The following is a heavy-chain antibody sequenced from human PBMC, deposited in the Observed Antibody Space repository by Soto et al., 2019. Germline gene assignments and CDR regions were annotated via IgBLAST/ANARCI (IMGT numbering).Heavy chain of an antibody. V-gene: IGHV1-2*04. CDR2: INPNSGGT. CDR1: GYTFTGYY. J-gene: IGHJ6*02. Sequence: QVQLVQSGAEVKKPGASVKVSCKASGYTFTGYYMHWVRQAPGQGLEWMGWINPNSGGTNYAQKFQGWVTMTRDTSISTAYMELSRLRSDDTAVYYCARGFGGNPDRPYYYYGMDVWGQGTTVTVSS. CDR3: ARGFGGNPDRPYYYYGMDV. D-gene: IGHD2-15*01.